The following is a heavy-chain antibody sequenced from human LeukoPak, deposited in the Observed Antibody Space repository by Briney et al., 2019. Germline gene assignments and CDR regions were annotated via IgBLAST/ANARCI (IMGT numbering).Heavy chain of an antibody. CDR2: ISSSGTTI. CDR3: AKTHSSWEYYFDY. D-gene: IGHD6-13*01. V-gene: IGHV3-11*01. CDR1: RFTFSNYW. Sequence: PGGSLRLSCAASRFTFSNYWMTWVRQAPGKGLEWLSYISSSGTTIYYADSVKGRFTISRDNAKNSLYLQMNSLRAEDTAVYYCAKTHSSWEYYFDYWGQGTLVTVSS. J-gene: IGHJ4*02.